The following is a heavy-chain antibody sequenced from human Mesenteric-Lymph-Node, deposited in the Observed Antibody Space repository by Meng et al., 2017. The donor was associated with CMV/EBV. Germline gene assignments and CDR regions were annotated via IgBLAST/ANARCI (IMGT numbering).Heavy chain of an antibody. CDR3: ARARYCSSTSCYLDAFDI. V-gene: IGHV3-48*04. CDR1: GFTFSSYS. CDR2: ISSSSSTI. D-gene: IGHD2-2*01. Sequence: GESLKISSAASGFTFSSYSMNWVRQAPGKGLEWVSYISSSSSTIYYADSVKGRFTISRDNAKNSLYLQMNSLRAEDTAVYYCARARYCSSTSCYLDAFDIWGQGTMVTVSS. J-gene: IGHJ3*02.